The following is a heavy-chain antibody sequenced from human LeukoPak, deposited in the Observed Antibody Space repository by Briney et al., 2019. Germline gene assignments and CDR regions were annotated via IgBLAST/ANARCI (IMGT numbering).Heavy chain of an antibody. CDR1: GGSFSGNY. CDR3: ARETEKQWQY. J-gene: IGHJ3*01. CDR2: INHSGTT. D-gene: IGHD6-19*01. Sequence: SETLSLTCAVYGGSFSGNYWSWIRQPPGKGLEWIGDINHSGTTNYSPSLKSRVTISVDTSKNQFSLRLSSVTAADTAVYYCARETEKQWQYWGQGTTVSVSS. V-gene: IGHV4-34*01.